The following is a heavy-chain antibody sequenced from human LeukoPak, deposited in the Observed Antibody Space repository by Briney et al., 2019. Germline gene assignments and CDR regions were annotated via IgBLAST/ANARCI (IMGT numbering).Heavy chain of an antibody. Sequence: SETLSLTCTVSGGSISSYYWSWIRQPPGKGLELIGYIYYTGSTNYNPSLKSRVTMSVDTSKNQFSLKLSSVTAADKAVYYCARHAYSGSYQHDYWGQGTLVTVSS. V-gene: IGHV4-59*08. CDR1: GGSISSYY. CDR2: IYYTGST. CDR3: ARHAYSGSYQHDY. J-gene: IGHJ4*02. D-gene: IGHD1-26*01.